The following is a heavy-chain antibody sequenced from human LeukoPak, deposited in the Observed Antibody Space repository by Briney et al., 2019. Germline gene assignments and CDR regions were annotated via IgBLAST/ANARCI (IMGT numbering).Heavy chain of an antibody. Sequence: GGSLRLSCAASGFTFSSNAMHWVRQAPGKGLEWVAVISYDGANTYYADSAKGRFIISRDNSKNTLYLQINSLRAEDTAVYYCAREGGDSSGYYPGDYWGQGTLVTVSS. CDR3: AREGGDSSGYYPGDY. J-gene: IGHJ4*02. CDR2: ISYDGANT. V-gene: IGHV3-30-3*01. D-gene: IGHD3-22*01. CDR1: GFTFSSNA.